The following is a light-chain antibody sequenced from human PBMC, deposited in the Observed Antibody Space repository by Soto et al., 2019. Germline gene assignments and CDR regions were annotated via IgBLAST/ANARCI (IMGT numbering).Light chain of an antibody. J-gene: IGKJ1*01. CDR2: GAS. CDR3: QQYNDWPGT. Sequence: EIVMTQSPATLSVSPGEGATLSCRGSHSVGSNLPWYQLKPGQAPRLLVYGASTRATGIPARFRGSGSGTEFTLTISSLQSEDFAVYYCQQYNDWPGTFGQGTKVEIK. V-gene: IGKV3-15*01. CDR1: HSVGSN.